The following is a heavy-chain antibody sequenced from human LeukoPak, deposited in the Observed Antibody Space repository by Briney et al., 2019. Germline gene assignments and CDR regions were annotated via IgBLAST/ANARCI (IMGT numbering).Heavy chain of an antibody. D-gene: IGHD3-22*01. V-gene: IGHV1-2*02. CDR2: INPNSGGT. J-gene: IGHJ3*02. Sequence: ASVKVSCKASGYTFTGYYMHWVRQAPGQGLEWMGWINPNSGGTNYAQKFQGRVTMTRDTSISTAYMELSRLRSDDTAVYYCARDLGRVITMIANAFDIWGQGTMVTVSS. CDR1: GYTFTGYY. CDR3: ARDLGRVITMIANAFDI.